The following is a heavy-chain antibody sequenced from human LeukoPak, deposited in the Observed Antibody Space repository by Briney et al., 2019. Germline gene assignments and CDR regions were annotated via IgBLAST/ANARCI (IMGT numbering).Heavy chain of an antibody. J-gene: IGHJ5*02. Sequence: ASVKVSCKASGYTFTGYYMHWVRQAPGKGLEWMGGFDPEDGETIYAQKFQGRVTMTEDTSTDTAYMELSSLRSEDTAVYYCATDRSEGLLWFGESPALSGWFDPWGQGTLVTVSS. D-gene: IGHD3-10*01. CDR3: ATDRSEGLLWFGESPALSGWFDP. CDR1: GYTFTGYY. CDR2: FDPEDGET. V-gene: IGHV1-24*01.